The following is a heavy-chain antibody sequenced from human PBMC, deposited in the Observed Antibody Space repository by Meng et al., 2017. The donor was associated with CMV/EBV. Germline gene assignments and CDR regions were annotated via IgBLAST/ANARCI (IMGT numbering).Heavy chain of an antibody. CDR1: GGSISSGDYY. Sequence: VHLQESGPDLVKPYPTLSLTCIVSGGSISSGDYYWSWIRQPPGKGLEWIGYIYYSGTTYYNPSLESRVTISVDTSKNQFSLNLSSVTAADTAVYYCARLSGSGTTSTGYHYAFDSWGQGTLVTVSS. V-gene: IGHV4-30-4*08. J-gene: IGHJ4*02. CDR3: ARLSGSGTTSTGYHYAFDS. CDR2: IYYSGTT. D-gene: IGHD3-22*01.